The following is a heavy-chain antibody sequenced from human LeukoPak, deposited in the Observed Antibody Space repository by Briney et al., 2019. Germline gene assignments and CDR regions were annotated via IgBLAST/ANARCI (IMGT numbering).Heavy chain of an antibody. Sequence: GGSLRLSCTASGFIFSGSWMAWIRQAPGKGLEWVAIIKKDGSEKYYVDSMKGRFTISRDNAKNSLFLQMNSLRAEDTAIYYCTTDTWYSAGHWGLGTLVTVSS. CDR1: GFIFSGSW. V-gene: IGHV3-7*03. CDR2: IKKDGSEK. J-gene: IGHJ4*02. CDR3: TTDTWYSAGH. D-gene: IGHD2-15*01.